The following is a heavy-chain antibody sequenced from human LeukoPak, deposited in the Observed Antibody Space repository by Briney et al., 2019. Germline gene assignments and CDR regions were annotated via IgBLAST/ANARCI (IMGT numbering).Heavy chain of an antibody. V-gene: IGHV4-34*01. Sequence: SETLSLTCAVYGGSFSGYYWSWIRQPPGKGLEWIGEINHSGSTNYNPSLKSRVTISVDTSKNQFSLKLSSVTAADTAVYYCAGLDWDHDAFDIWGQGTMVTVSS. CDR3: AGLDWDHDAFDI. D-gene: IGHD3-9*01. J-gene: IGHJ3*02. CDR2: INHSGST. CDR1: GGSFSGYY.